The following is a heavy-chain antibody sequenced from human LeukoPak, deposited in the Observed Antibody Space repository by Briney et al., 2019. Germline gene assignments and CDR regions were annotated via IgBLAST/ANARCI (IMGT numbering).Heavy chain of an antibody. Sequence: SETLSLTCTVPGGSISSYYWSWIRQPPGKGLEWIGYIYYSGSTNYNPSLKSRVTISVDTSKNQFSLKLSSVTAADTAVYYCARAILTTVTLDYWGQGTLVTVSS. CDR3: ARAILTTVTLDY. J-gene: IGHJ4*02. CDR2: IYYSGST. D-gene: IGHD4-17*01. CDR1: GGSISSYY. V-gene: IGHV4-59*01.